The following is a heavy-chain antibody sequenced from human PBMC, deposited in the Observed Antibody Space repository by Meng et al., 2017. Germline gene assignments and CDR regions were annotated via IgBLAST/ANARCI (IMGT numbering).Heavy chain of an antibody. CDR3: ARGRGIVVVPAIYYYYYGMDV. Sequence: SETLSLTCTVSGGSISSYYWSWIRQPPGKGLEWIGYIYYSGSTNYNPSLKSRVTISVDTSKNQFSLKLSSVTAADTAVYYCARGRGIVVVPAIYYYYYGMDVWGQGTTVTVSS. CDR2: IYYSGST. CDR1: GGSISSYY. D-gene: IGHD2-2*01. J-gene: IGHJ6*02. V-gene: IGHV4-59*01.